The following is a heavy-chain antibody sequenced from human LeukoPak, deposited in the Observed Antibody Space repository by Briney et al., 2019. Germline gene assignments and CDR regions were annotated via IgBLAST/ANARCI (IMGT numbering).Heavy chain of an antibody. CDR3: ARISYGGQFDY. CDR2: IYSDGTST. V-gene: IGHV3-74*01. D-gene: IGHD4-23*01. J-gene: IGHJ4*02. Sequence: GGSLRLSCAASGFTFSNYWMLWVRQAPGKGLVWVSRIYSDGTSTSYADSVKGRFTISRDNAKNTLYLQMNSLRAEDTAVYDCARISYGGQFDYWGQGTLVTVSS. CDR1: GFTFSNYW.